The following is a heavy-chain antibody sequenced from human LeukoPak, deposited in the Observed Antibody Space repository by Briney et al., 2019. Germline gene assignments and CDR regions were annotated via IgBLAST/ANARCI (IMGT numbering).Heavy chain of an antibody. CDR3: ARMWGYCSSTSCRYFDY. D-gene: IGHD2-2*01. V-gene: IGHV3-7*03. CDR1: EFPFNGYW. CDR2: INQDGSEK. J-gene: IGHJ4*02. Sequence: GGSLRLSCAASEFPFNGYWMSWVRQAPGKGLECVANINQDGSEKYYVDSVRGRFTISRDNAKNSLYLQMNSLRAEDTALYHCARMWGYCSSTSCRYFDYWGQGTLVTVSS.